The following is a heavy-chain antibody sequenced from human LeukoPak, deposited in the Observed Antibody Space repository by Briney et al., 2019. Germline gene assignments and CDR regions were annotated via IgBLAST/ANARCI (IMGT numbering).Heavy chain of an antibody. J-gene: IGHJ2*01. Sequence: GGSLRLSCAASGFTVSSNYMNWVRQAPGKGLVWVSIIYSSGSTYYADSVKGRFTISRDNSKNTLYLQMNSLRAGDTAVYYCAKERLGSYWYFDLWGRGTLVTVSS. CDR1: GFTVSSNY. V-gene: IGHV3-66*03. CDR2: IYSSGST. D-gene: IGHD7-27*01. CDR3: AKERLGSYWYFDL.